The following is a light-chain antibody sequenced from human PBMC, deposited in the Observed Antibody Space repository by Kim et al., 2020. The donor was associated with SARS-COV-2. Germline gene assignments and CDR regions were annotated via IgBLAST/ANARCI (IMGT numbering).Light chain of an antibody. Sequence: ELTQDPAVSVALGQTVRITCQGDSLRSYYASWYQQKPGQAPVLVIYGKNNRPSGIPDRFSGSSSGNTASLTITGAQAEDEADYYCNSRDSSGNHVVFGGGTQLAVL. CDR2: GKN. J-gene: IGLJ2*01. CDR1: SLRSYY. CDR3: NSRDSSGNHVV. V-gene: IGLV3-19*01.